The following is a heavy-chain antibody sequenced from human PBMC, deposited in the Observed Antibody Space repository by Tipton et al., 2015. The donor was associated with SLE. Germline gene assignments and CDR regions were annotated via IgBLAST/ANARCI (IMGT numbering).Heavy chain of an antibody. Sequence: GSLRLSCVVSGFTFNEAWMSWVRQAPGKGLEWVGRIKSRTDGGTTDYAAPVKDRFTISRDDSKNTLYLQMDSLKTEDTAVYYCARSLSRKWTLDRWGQGTLVTVSS. V-gene: IGHV3-15*01. CDR3: ARSLSRKWTLDR. J-gene: IGHJ5*02. D-gene: IGHD1-26*01. CDR1: GFTFNEAW. CDR2: IKSRTDGGTT.